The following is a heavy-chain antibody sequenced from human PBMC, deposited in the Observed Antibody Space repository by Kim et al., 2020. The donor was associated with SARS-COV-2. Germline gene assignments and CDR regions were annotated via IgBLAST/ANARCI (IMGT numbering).Heavy chain of an antibody. V-gene: IGHV3-33*01. D-gene: IGHD6-6*01. J-gene: IGHJ4*02. Sequence: KYYADSVKGRFTISRDNSKNMLYLQMNSLRAEDTALYYCARYSISVLDCWGQGTLVTVSS. CDR2: K. CDR3: ARYSISVLDC.